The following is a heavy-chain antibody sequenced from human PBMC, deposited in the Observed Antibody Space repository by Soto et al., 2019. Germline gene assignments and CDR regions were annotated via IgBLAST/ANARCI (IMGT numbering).Heavy chain of an antibody. V-gene: IGHV3-30-3*01. CDR3: ARGWRDYGAFDY. J-gene: IGHJ4*02. D-gene: IGHD4-17*01. CDR2: ISYDGSNK. CDR1: GFTFSSYA. Sequence: QVQLVESGGGVVQPGRSLRLSCAASGFTFSSYAMHWVRQAPGKGLEWVAVISYDGSNKYYADSVKGRFTISRDNSKNTLYLQMNSLRAGDTAVYYCARGWRDYGAFDYWGQGTLVTVSS.